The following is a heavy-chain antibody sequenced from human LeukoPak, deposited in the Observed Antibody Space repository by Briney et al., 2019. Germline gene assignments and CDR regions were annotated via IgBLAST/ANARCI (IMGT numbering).Heavy chain of an antibody. V-gene: IGHV3-21*01. CDR2: ISSSSSYI. D-gene: IGHD2-21*01. J-gene: IGHJ3*02. CDR3: ARDRGDGDAFDI. Sequence: GGSLRLSCAASGFTFSSYSMNWVRQAPGKGLEWVSSISSSSSYIYYADSVKGRFTIPRDNAKNSLYLQMNSLRAEDTAVYYCARDRGDGDAFDIWGQGTMVTVSS. CDR1: GFTFSSYS.